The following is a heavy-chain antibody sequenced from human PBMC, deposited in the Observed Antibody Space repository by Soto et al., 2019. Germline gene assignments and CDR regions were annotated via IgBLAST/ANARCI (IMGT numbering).Heavy chain of an antibody. Sequence: QVQLVQSGAEVKKPGASVKVSCKASGYTFTNYHISWVRQAPGQGLEWMGWISAYNGNTNYAQKLQGRDTMTTDTPNRTPYMELRSLRSDDTAVYSCARASPPPREWGQGTLVTVSS. CDR3: ARASPPPRE. CDR1: GYTFTNYH. V-gene: IGHV1-18*01. J-gene: IGHJ4*02. CDR2: ISAYNGNT.